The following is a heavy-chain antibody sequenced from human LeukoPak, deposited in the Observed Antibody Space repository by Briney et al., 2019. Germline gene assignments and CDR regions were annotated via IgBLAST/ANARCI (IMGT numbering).Heavy chain of an antibody. Sequence: GGSLRLSCAASGFTFSSYAMSWVRQAPGKGLEWVSVISGSGGSTYYADSVKGRFTISRDNSKNALYLQMNSLRAEDTAVYYCAKTYYDILTGRPYYYYGMDVWGKGTTVTVSS. CDR2: ISGSGGST. V-gene: IGHV3-23*01. J-gene: IGHJ6*04. CDR3: AKTYYDILTGRPYYYYGMDV. CDR1: GFTFSSYA. D-gene: IGHD3-9*01.